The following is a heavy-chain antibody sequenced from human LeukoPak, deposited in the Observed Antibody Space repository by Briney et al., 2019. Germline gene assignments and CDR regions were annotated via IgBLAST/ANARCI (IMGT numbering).Heavy chain of an antibody. J-gene: IGHJ4*02. D-gene: IGHD3-22*01. CDR1: GYTFTGYY. Sequence: ASVKISCKVSGYTFTGYYMHWVRQAPGQGLEWMGRINPNSGGTNYAQKFQGRVTMTRDTSISTAYMELSRLRSDDTAVYYCASLQTYYYDSSGYSYFDYWGQGTLVTVSS. CDR3: ASLQTYYYDSSGYSYFDY. V-gene: IGHV1-2*06. CDR2: INPNSGGT.